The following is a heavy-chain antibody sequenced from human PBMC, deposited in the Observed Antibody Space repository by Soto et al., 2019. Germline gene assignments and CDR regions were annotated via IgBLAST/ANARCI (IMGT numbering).Heavy chain of an antibody. Sequence: PSETLSLTCAVYGGSFSGYYWSWIRQPPGKGLEWIGEINHSGSTNYNPSLKSRVTISVDTSKNQFSLKLSSVTAADTAVYYCARAPCSGGSCYSADWFDPWGQGTLVTVSS. J-gene: IGHJ5*02. D-gene: IGHD2-15*01. V-gene: IGHV4-34*01. CDR2: INHSGST. CDR3: ARAPCSGGSCYSADWFDP. CDR1: GGSFSGYY.